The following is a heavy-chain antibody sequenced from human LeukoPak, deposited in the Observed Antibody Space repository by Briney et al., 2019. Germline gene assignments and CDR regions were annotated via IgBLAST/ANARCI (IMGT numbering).Heavy chain of an antibody. D-gene: IGHD3-22*01. CDR2: IKSKTDGGTT. CDR3: TTRGDREHYDSSGYYYVTTVDY. J-gene: IGHJ4*02. V-gene: IGHV3-15*01. CDR1: GFTFSNAW. Sequence: GGSLRLSCAASGFTFSNAWMSWVRQAPGKGLEWVGRIKSKTDGGTTDYAAPVKGRFTISRGDSKNTLYLQMNSLKTEDTAVYYCTTRGDREHYDSSGYYYVTTVDYWGQGTLVTVSS.